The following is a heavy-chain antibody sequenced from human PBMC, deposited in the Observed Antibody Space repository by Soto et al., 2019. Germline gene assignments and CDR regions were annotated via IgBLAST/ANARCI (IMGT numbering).Heavy chain of an antibody. CDR2: INHSGST. D-gene: IGHD3-3*01. CDR1: GGSFSGYY. J-gene: IGHJ5*02. Sequence: SETLSLTCAVYGGSFSGYYWSWIRQPPGKGLEWIGEINHSGSTNYNPSLKSRVTISVDTSKNQFSLKLSSVTAADTAVYYCAREGIRFLEWLSTRLNWFDPWGQGTLVTVSS. V-gene: IGHV4-34*01. CDR3: AREGIRFLEWLSTRLNWFDP.